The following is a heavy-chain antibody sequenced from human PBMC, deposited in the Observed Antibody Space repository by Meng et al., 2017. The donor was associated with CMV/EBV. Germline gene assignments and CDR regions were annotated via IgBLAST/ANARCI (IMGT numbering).Heavy chain of an antibody. CDR2: IYYSGST. V-gene: IGHV4-30-4*08. CDR3: ARVTSRVAGAFDY. Sequence: QLPASGPGLVSPSQVLLLTCTGSVGSISSGDYYLSWIRQPPGKGLEWIGYIYYSGSTYYNPSLKSRVTISVDTSKNQFSLKLSSVTAADTAVYYCARVTSRVAGAFDYWGQGTLVTVSS. D-gene: IGHD1-14*01. J-gene: IGHJ4*02. CDR1: VGSISSGDYY.